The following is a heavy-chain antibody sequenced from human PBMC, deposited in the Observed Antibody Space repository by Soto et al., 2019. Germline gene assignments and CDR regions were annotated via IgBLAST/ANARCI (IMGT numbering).Heavy chain of an antibody. CDR2: ISAYNGNT. V-gene: IGHV1-18*01. J-gene: IGHJ3*02. CDR1: GYTFTSYG. Sequence: ASVKVSCKASGYTFTSYGISWVRQAPGQGLEWMGWISAYNGNTNYAQKLQGRVTMTTDTSTSTAYMELRSLRSDDTAVYYCARDYTEVSFCSGYYRTDAFDICAQRSMVPVS. D-gene: IGHD3-3*01. CDR3: ARDYTEVSFCSGYYRTDAFDI.